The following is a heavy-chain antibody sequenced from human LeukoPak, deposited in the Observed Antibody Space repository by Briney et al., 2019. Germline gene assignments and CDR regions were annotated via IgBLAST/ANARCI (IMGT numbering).Heavy chain of an antibody. V-gene: IGHV3-7*01. D-gene: IGHD3-3*01. CDR2: IKQDGSEK. Sequence: PGGSLRLSCAASGFTFSSYWMRWVRQAPGKGLEWVANIKQDGSEKYDVDSVKGRFTISRDNAKNSLYLQMNSLRAEDTAVYYCATSGVLRFLEWLLVDAFDIWGQGTMVTVSS. J-gene: IGHJ3*02. CDR1: GFTFSSYW. CDR3: ATSGVLRFLEWLLVDAFDI.